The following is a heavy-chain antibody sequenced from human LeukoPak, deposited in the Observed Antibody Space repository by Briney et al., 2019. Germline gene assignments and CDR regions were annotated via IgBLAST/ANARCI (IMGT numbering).Heavy chain of an antibody. D-gene: IGHD2-2*01. J-gene: IGHJ4*02. CDR1: AFSFSVYW. CDR3: ARDQRYCSSSSCPWEPFDY. V-gene: IGHV3-7*05. CDR2: IKRDGREK. Sequence: GGSLRLSRAASAFSFSVYWMTWLLQAPGKALHSVAHIKRDGREKYYVDSVKGRFTISRDNAKNSLYLQMNSLRAEDTAVYYCARDQRYCSSSSCPWEPFDYWGQGTLVTVSS.